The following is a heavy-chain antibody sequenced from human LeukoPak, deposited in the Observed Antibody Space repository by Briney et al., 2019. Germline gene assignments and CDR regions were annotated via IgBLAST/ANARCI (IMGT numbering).Heavy chain of an antibody. CDR3: ATDSSGYYFIDAFDI. Sequence: TGGSLRLSCAASGFTFSSYAMSWVRQAPGKGLEWVSAISGSGGSTYYADSVKGRFTISRDNSKNTLYLQMNSLRAEDTAVYYCATDSSGYYFIDAFDIWGQGTMVTVSS. CDR1: GFTFSSYA. CDR2: ISGSGGST. J-gene: IGHJ3*02. V-gene: IGHV3-23*01. D-gene: IGHD3-22*01.